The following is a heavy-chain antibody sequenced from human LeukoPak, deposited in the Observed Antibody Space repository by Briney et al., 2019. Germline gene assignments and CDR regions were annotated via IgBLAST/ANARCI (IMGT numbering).Heavy chain of an antibody. CDR1: GYTFTDYY. Sequence: ASVKVSCKASGYTFTDYYMHWVRQAPGQGLEWMGWINPNSGCTNYAQKFQGRVTMTRDTSISTAYMELSRLRSDDTAVFYCAREEVIAAAGPTLDYWGQGALVTVSS. J-gene: IGHJ4*02. V-gene: IGHV1-2*02. D-gene: IGHD6-13*01. CDR2: INPNSGCT. CDR3: AREEVIAAAGPTLDY.